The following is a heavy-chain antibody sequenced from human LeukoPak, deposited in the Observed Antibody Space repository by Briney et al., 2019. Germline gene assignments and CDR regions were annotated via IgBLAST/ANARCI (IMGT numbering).Heavy chain of an antibody. D-gene: IGHD4-17*01. J-gene: IGHJ4*02. CDR1: GVFINSNTYS. V-gene: IGHV4-39*07. CDR3: ARWTTVTRAFDY. CDR2: ISYTGNT. Sequence: SETLSLTCTVSGVFINSNTYSWGWIRQPPGGGLEWIGTISYTGNTYYNSSLKSRLTISVDTSKTQFSLKLSSVTAADTAVYYCARWTTVTRAFDYWGQGTLVTVSS.